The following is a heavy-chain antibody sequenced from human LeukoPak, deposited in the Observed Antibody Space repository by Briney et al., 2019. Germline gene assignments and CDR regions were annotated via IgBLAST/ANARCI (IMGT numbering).Heavy chain of an antibody. D-gene: IGHD5-18*01. J-gene: IGHJ6*02. V-gene: IGHV3-23*01. CDR1: GFTFSNYA. Sequence: GGSLRLSCAASGFTFSNYAMSWVRQAPGKGLEWVSGISASGGSTYYADSVKGRFTISRDNSKNTLYLQMNSLRAEDTAVYYCARAGYLHGMDVWGQGTTVTVSS. CDR2: ISASGGST. CDR3: ARAGYLHGMDV.